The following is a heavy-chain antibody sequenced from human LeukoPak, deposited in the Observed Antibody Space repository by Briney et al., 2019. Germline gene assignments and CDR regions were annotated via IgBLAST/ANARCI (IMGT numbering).Heavy chain of an antibody. Sequence: PSETLSLTCTVSGGSISSSSYYWDWIRQPPGKGLEWIGSIYYSGSTYYNPSLKSRVTISVDTSKNQFSLKLSSVTAADTAVYYCARDGAYSYGIHSVDYWGQGTLVTVSS. CDR1: GGSISSSSYY. J-gene: IGHJ4*02. CDR2: IYYSGST. CDR3: ARDGAYSYGIHSVDY. V-gene: IGHV4-39*07. D-gene: IGHD5-18*01.